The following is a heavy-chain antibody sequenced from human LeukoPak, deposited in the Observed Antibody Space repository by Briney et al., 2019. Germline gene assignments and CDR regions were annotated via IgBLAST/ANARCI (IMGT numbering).Heavy chain of an antibody. CDR3: ASKIYCGGDCYYFDY. D-gene: IGHD2-21*01. CDR1: GYTFTSYG. J-gene: IGHJ4*02. V-gene: IGHV1-18*01. CDR2: ISAYNGNT. Sequence: ASVKVSCKASGYTFTSYGISWVRQAPGQGLEWMGWISAYNGNTNYAQKLQGRVTMTTDTSTSTAYMKLRSLRSDDTAVYYCASKIYCGGDCYYFDYWGQGTLVTVSS.